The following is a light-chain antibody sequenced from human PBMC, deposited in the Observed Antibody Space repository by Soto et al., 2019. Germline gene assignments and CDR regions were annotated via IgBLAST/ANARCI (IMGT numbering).Light chain of an antibody. J-gene: IGLJ2*01. V-gene: IGLV2-23*01. CDR1: SSDVGIYNL. CDR2: EGS. CDR3: CSYAGSNTLI. Sequence: QSALTQPASVSGSPGQSITISCTGTSSDVGIYNLVSWYQHHPGKAPKLMIYEGSKRPSGDSNRFSGSKSGNTASLTISGXXXXXXXDYHCCSYAGSNTLIFGGGTKL.